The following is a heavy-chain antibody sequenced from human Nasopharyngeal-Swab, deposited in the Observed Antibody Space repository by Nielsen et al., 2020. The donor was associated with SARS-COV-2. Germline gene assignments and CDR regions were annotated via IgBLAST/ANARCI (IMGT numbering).Heavy chain of an antibody. J-gene: IGHJ6*03. Sequence: WIRQPPGKALEWLARVDWDNYKYYNTFLKSRLTISKDTSKNQVVLTVSDMGPVDTATYFCGRTLRGAPRRGDNYYYMDFWGKGTTVTVSS. D-gene: IGHD5-18*01. CDR2: VDWDNYK. V-gene: IGHV2-70*11. CDR3: GRTLRGAPRRGDNYYYMDF.